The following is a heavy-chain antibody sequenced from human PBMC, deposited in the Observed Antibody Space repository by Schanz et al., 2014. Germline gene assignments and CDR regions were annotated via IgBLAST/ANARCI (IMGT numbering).Heavy chain of an antibody. D-gene: IGHD4-17*01. CDR1: GFTFDPYA. CDR3: STDLTAVDYDAIGL. J-gene: IGHJ3*01. CDR2: IKSKTDGGTT. Sequence: EVQLVESGGGMVQPGGSLRLSCAASGFTFDPYAMHWLRQSPGKGLEWVGRIKSKTDGGTTDYAAPVKGRFTISRDDSRNSLYLQMSSLKTEDTAVYYCSTDLTAVDYDAIGLWGQGTMVTVSS. V-gene: IGHV3-15*01.